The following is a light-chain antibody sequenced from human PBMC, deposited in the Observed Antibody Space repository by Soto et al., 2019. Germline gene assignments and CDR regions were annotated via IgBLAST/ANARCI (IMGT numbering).Light chain of an antibody. CDR1: QSVSSIY. Sequence: EIVLTQSPGTLSLSPGERATLSCRASQSVSSIYLAWYQQKPGQPPRLLIYGASSRATGIPDRFSGSGSGTDFTVTISRLEPEDVAVYYCQQYDRSSYTFGQGTKLEIK. J-gene: IGKJ2*01. V-gene: IGKV3-20*01. CDR2: GAS. CDR3: QQYDRSSYT.